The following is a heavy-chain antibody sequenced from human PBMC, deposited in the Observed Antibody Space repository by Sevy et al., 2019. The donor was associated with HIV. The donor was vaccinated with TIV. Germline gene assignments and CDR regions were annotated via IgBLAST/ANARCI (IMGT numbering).Heavy chain of an antibody. CDR3: VRAIQSEGSF. D-gene: IGHD2-2*02. J-gene: IGHJ4*02. Sequence: GGSLRLSCVGFGFSLESYWMNWVRQAPGKGLEWVANIKHDGSEIYYVDSVKGRFTVSRDNHRNLVYLQMNNLRVADTALYYCVRAIQSEGSFWGQGTRVTVSS. V-gene: IGHV3-7*01. CDR1: GFSLESYW. CDR2: IKHDGSEI.